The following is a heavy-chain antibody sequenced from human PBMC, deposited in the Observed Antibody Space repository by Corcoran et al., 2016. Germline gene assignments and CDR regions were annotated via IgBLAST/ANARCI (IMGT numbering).Heavy chain of an antibody. CDR2: IRSKAYGGTT. CDR1: GFTFGDYA. J-gene: IGHJ4*02. Sequence: EVPLVESGGGLVKPGRSLRLSCTASGFTFGDYAMSWFRQAPGQGLEWVGFIRSKAYGGTTEYAAAVKGRFTISRDDSKSIAYLQMNSLKTDDTAVYYCTQRTSMGIHFDYWGQGTLVTVSS. V-gene: IGHV3-49*05. D-gene: IGHD5-18*01. CDR3: TQRTSMGIHFDY.